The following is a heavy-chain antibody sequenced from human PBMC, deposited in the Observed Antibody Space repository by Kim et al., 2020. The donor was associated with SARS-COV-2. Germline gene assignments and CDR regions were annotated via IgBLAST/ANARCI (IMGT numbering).Heavy chain of an antibody. V-gene: IGHV3-33*01. CDR2: IWYDGSNT. CDR1: GFSFSSYG. J-gene: IGHJ4*02. D-gene: IGHD6-13*01. Sequence: GGSLRLSCAASGFSFSSYGMHWVRQAPGKGLEWVALIWYDGSNTYYADSVKGRFTISRDNSRSTLYLQMNSLRAEDTAVYYCARVNYTSSWYADYWGQGTLVTVSS. CDR3: ARVNYTSSWYADY.